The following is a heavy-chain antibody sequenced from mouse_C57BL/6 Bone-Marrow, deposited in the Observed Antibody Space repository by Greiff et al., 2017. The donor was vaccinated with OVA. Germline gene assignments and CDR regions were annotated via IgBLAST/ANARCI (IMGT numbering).Heavy chain of an antibody. CDR1: GYTFTSYW. D-gene: IGHD3-2*02. V-gene: IGHV1-50*01. CDR2: IDPSYSYT. CDR3: AREGKAQATYYAMDY. Sequence: QVQLQQPGAELVKPGASVKLSCKASGYTFTSYWMQWVKQRPGQGLEWIGEIDPSYSYTNSNQKFKGKATLTVDTSSSTAYMQLSSLTSEDSAVYDCAREGKAQATYYAMDYWGQGTSVTVSS. J-gene: IGHJ4*01.